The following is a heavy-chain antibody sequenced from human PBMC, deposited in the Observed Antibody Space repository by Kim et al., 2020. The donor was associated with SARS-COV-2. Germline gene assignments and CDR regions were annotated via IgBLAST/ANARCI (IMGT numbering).Heavy chain of an antibody. D-gene: IGHD6-19*01. J-gene: IGHJ4*02. V-gene: IGHV3-23*01. Sequence: ADAVKGRFTISRDSSKNTLYVQMNSLRVEDTAVYYCAKVNLGWYVGYFDYWGQGTLVTVSS. CDR3: AKVNLGWYVGYFDY.